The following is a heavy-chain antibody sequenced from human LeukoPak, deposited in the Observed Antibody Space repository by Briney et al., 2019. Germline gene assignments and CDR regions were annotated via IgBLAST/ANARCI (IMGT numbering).Heavy chain of an antibody. Sequence: SETLSLTCTVSGGSISSSSYYWGWIRQPAGKGLEWIGRIYTSGSTNYNPSLKSRVTISVDTSKNQFSLKLSSVTAADTAVYYCARLGSGYEMSEWELNYYYYYMDVWGKGTTSPSP. D-gene: IGHD1-26*01. CDR2: IYTSGST. V-gene: IGHV4-61*02. CDR1: GGSISSSSYY. J-gene: IGHJ6*03. CDR3: ARLGSGYEMSEWELNYYYYYMDV.